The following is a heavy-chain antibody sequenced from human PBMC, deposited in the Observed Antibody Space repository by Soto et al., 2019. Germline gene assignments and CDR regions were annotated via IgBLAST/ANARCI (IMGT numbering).Heavy chain of an antibody. CDR2: IHNSGST. CDR3: ARRWSGTDY. V-gene: IGHV4-59*01. D-gene: IGHD3-10*01. Sequence: QVQLQESGPGLVKPSETLSLTCTVSGGSITSYYWSWIRQPPGKGLEWIGYIHNSGSTSYNPSLQSRVTISADVSKNQFSPDLRSVTAADTAVYYCARRWSGTDYWGHGTLVTVSS. CDR1: GGSITSYY. J-gene: IGHJ4*01.